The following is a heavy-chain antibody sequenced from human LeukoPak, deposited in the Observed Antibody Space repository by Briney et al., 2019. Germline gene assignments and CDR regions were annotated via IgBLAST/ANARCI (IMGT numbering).Heavy chain of an antibody. J-gene: IGHJ4*02. CDR3: ARGDSGGMDY. CDR2: ISSSSSYI. Sequence: PGGSLRLSCAASGXTFSNYNMNWVCRAPGKGLEWVSSISSSSSYIYYADSVKGRFTISRDNANNSLYLQMNSLRAEDTTVYYCARGDSGGMDYWGQGTLVTVSS. CDR1: GXTFSNYN. D-gene: IGHD3-16*01. V-gene: IGHV3-21*01.